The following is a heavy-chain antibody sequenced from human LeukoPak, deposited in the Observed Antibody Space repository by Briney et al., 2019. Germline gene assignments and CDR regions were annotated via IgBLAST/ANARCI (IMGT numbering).Heavy chain of an antibody. J-gene: IGHJ3*02. Sequence: PAQTLSLTCGVSGASVSSIGYSWSWIRQPPGRGLEWIGYIYQSGSASYNPSLQSRVTISIDKSKNQFSLNLNSVTAADTAVYYCARNSYYDNSGEGAFDIWGQGTMVTVSS. V-gene: IGHV4-30-2*01. CDR1: GASVSSIGYS. CDR2: IYQSGSA. D-gene: IGHD3-22*01. CDR3: ARNSYYDNSGEGAFDI.